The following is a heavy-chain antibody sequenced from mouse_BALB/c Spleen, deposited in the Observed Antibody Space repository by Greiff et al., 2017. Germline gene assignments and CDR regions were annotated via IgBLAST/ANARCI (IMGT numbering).Heavy chain of an antibody. CDR1: GFTFSSYG. J-gene: IGHJ2*01. CDR2: ISSGGSYT. Sequence: EVKLVESGGDLVKPGGSLKLSCAASGFTFSSYGMSWVRQTPDKRLEWVATISSGGSYTYYPDSVKGRFTISRDNAKNTLYLQMSSLKSEDTAMYYCARHEDYYGSSVDYWGQGTTLTVSS. CDR3: ARHEDYYGSSVDY. V-gene: IGHV5-6*01. D-gene: IGHD1-1*01.